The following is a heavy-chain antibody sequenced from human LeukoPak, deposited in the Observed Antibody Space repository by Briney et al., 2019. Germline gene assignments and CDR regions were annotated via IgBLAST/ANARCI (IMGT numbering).Heavy chain of an antibody. Sequence: GGSLRLSCAASGFTFSICEANGVPRSRGRGGGGVSFISSSGILIYYADSVKGRFTISRDNGKNSLFLQMDSLRVEDTAVYYCAKVSGSGWHFDHWGQGTLVTVSS. J-gene: IGHJ4*02. V-gene: IGHV3-48*03. CDR1: GFTFSICE. CDR2: ISSSGILI. D-gene: IGHD6-19*01. CDR3: AKVSGSGWHFDH.